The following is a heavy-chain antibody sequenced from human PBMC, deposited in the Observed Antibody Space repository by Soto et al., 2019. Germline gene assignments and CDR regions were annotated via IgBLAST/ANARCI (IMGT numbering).Heavy chain of an antibody. CDR1: GGSISSYY. CDR2: IYYSGRT. J-gene: IGHJ5*02. CDR3: ARGYCSSTICYIWDNWFDP. D-gene: IGHD2-2*02. Sequence: SETLSLTCTVSGGSISSYYWSWIRQPPGKGLEWIGYIYYSGRTNYTPSLKSRVTISVDTSKNQFSLKLSSVTAADTAVYYCARGYCSSTICYIWDNWFDPWGQGTLVTVSS. V-gene: IGHV4-59*01.